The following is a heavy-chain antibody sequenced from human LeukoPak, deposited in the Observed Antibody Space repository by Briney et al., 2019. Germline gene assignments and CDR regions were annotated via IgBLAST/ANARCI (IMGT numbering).Heavy chain of an antibody. Sequence: ASVKVSCKASGYTFTSYGISWVRQAPGQGLEWMGWINPNSGGTNYAQKFQGWVTMTRDTSISTAYMELSRLRSDDTAVYYCARVRSGFGSISGYAFDIWGQGTMVTVSS. CDR1: GYTFTSYG. CDR3: ARVRSGFGSISGYAFDI. J-gene: IGHJ3*02. CDR2: INPNSGGT. V-gene: IGHV1-2*04. D-gene: IGHD3-10*01.